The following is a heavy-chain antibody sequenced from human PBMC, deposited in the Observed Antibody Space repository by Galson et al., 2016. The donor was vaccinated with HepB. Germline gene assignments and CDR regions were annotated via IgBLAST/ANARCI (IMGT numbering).Heavy chain of an antibody. D-gene: IGHD4-11*01. J-gene: IGHJ4*01. Sequence: SLRLSCAASGFTFSNYAMSWVRQAPGKGPEWVSAISGVSDRTYYAGSMKDRFIISREDSRNMLFLQCNSLRAEDTAIYYCAKESPYSNVRQYYLENWGLGTLVTVSS. CDR1: GFTFSNYA. V-gene: IGHV3-23*01. CDR3: AKESPYSNVRQYYLEN. CDR2: ISGVSDRT.